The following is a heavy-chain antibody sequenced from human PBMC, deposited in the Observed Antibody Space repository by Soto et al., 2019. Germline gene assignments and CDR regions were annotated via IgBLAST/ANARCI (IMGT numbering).Heavy chain of an antibody. D-gene: IGHD3-3*01. V-gene: IGHV3-30*14. CDR1: GFTFSSYA. J-gene: IGHJ6*02. Sequence: QVQLVESGGGVVQPGSSLRLSCAASGFTFSSYAMHWVRQAPGKGLEWVAVISYDGSNKYYADSVKGRFTISRNNFKNTLYLQMNSLSAEDTAVYYCAREPYYDFSRDYYYYYYGMDVWGQGTTVTVSS. CDR3: AREPYYDFSRDYYYYYYGMDV. CDR2: ISYDGSNK.